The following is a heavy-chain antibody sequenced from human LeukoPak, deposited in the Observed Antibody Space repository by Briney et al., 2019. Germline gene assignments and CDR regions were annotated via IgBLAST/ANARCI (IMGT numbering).Heavy chain of an antibody. D-gene: IGHD4-11*01. CDR1: GGSFSGYY. CDR3: ASTTVMALYYHGMDV. CDR2: INHSGST. J-gene: IGHJ6*02. Sequence: PSETLSLTCAVYGGSFSGYYWSWIRQPPGKGLEWIGEINHSGSTNYNPSLKSRVTISVDTSKNQFSLKLSSVTAADTAVYYCASTTVMALYYHGMDVWGQGTTVTVSS. V-gene: IGHV4-34*01.